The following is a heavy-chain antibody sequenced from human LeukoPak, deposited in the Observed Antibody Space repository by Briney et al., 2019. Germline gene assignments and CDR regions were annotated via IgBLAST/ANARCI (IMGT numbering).Heavy chain of an antibody. CDR3: LTIVETDLDAFDI. Sequence: GGSLRLSCAASGFTFSSYAMHWVRQAPGKGLEWVAVISYDGSNKYYADSVKGRFTISRDNSKNTLYLQMNSLRAEDTAVYYCLTIVETDLDAFDIWGQGTKVTVSS. CDR2: ISYDGSNK. CDR1: GFTFSSYA. J-gene: IGHJ3*02. D-gene: IGHD2-21*01. V-gene: IGHV3-30-3*01.